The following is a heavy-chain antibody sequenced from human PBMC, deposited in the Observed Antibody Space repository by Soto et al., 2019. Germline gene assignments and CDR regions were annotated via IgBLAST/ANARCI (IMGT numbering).Heavy chain of an antibody. CDR2: IYFTGTT. D-gene: IGHD5-18*01. V-gene: IGHV4-31*03. Sequence: QVQLQESGPGLVKPSQTLSLTCNVSGGSISSGTSYWTWIRQHPGEGLEWIGHIYFTGTTYSNPSLRSRLTISVDTSKNQFSLKLTSVTAADTATYYCASIPRRGYSYGIDYWGVGTLVTVSS. CDR1: GGSISSGTSY. CDR3: ASIPRRGYSYGIDY. J-gene: IGHJ4*02.